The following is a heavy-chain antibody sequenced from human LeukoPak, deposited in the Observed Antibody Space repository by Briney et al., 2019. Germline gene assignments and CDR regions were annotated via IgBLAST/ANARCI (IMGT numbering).Heavy chain of an antibody. J-gene: IGHJ4*02. CDR2: ISSSSNYI. CDR3: ARAKYSSSSGIMGY. V-gene: IGHV3-21*01. CDR1: GFTFSSYS. Sequence: GGSLRLSCAASGFTFSSYSMNWVRQAPGKGLEWVSSISSSSNYIYYADSVKGRFTISRDNAKNSLYLQMNSLRAEDTAVYYCARAKYSSSSGIMGYWGQGTLVTVSS. D-gene: IGHD6-6*01.